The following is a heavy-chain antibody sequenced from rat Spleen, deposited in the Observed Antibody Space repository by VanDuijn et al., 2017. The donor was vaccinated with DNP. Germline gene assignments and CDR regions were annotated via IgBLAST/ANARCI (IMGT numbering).Heavy chain of an antibody. CDR2: MSPTSRSS. CDR3: TRGGTYYFDY. J-gene: IGHJ2*01. V-gene: IGHV5-20*01. CDR1: GFSFSDYD. Sequence: EVQLVESGGGLVQPGRSLKLSCAASGFSFSDYDMAWVRKATTKGLDWVACMSPTSRSSYYRDSVKGRFTVSRDDAKSILYLQMDSLRSEDTATYYCTRGGTYYFDYWGQGVMVTVSS.